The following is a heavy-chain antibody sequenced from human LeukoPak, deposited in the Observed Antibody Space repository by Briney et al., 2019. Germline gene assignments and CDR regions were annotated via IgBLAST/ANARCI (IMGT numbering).Heavy chain of an antibody. Sequence: GGFLRVSCAASGFSFSSYVMSWVRQAPGKGLEWVSGISGSGGSTYYADSVKGRFTISRDNSKNTLYLQMNSLRVEDTALYYWAKEPTVSTLAYCGQGTLVTVSS. CDR1: GFSFSSYV. CDR2: ISGSGGST. D-gene: IGHD4-17*01. CDR3: AKEPTVSTLAY. V-gene: IGHV3-23*01. J-gene: IGHJ4*02.